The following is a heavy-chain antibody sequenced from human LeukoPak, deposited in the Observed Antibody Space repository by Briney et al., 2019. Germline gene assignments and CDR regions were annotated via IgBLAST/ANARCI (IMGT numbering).Heavy chain of an antibody. CDR3: ARERVIATTYDAFDI. D-gene: IGHD2-15*01. V-gene: IGHV4-59*01. CDR2: IYYTGNT. Sequence: SETLSLTCTVSAGSISGYYWTWIRQPPGKGLEWIGNIYYTGNTDYNRSLKSRVTISIDTFKNQFSLKLSSVTAADTALYYCARERVIATTYDAFDIWGQGSMVTVSS. CDR1: AGSISGYY. J-gene: IGHJ3*02.